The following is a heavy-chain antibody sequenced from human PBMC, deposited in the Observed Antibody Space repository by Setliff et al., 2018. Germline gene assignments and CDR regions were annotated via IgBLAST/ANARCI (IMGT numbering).Heavy chain of an antibody. V-gene: IGHV4-4*07. CDR3: AREQWLDPPGYYYMDV. D-gene: IGHD6-19*01. CDR1: GGSISSCY. CDR2: IYIGGSA. J-gene: IGHJ6*03. Sequence: SETLSLTCTVSGGSISSCYWSWIRQPAGKGLEWIGHIYIGGSANYNPSLKSRVTMSIDPSKNQFSLKLNSVTAADMAVYYCAREQWLDPPGYYYMDVWAKGTTVTVSS.